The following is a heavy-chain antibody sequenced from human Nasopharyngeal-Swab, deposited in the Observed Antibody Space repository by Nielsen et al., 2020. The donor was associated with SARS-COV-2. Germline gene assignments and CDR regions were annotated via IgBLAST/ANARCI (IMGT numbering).Heavy chain of an antibody. V-gene: IGHV3-48*03. CDR3: ARGPGGSYFDS. CDR2: ISSSGNTM. Sequence: GGSLRLSCAAPGFTFSSSEMTWVRQAPGKGLEWVSYISSSGNTMYYADSVKGRFTISRDNAKNSLYLQMNSLRAEDTAVYYCARGPGGSYFDSWGQGTLVTVSS. D-gene: IGHD1-26*01. CDR1: GFTFSSSE. J-gene: IGHJ4*02.